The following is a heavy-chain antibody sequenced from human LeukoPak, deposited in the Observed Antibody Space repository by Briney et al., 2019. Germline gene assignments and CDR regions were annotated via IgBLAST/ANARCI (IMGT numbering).Heavy chain of an antibody. CDR3: ARDRSILIAALPFDP. J-gene: IGHJ5*02. CDR2: IYYSGST. CDR1: GGSISSSSYY. V-gene: IGHV4-39*07. Sequence: SETLSLTCTVSGGSISSSSYYWGWIGQPPGKGLEWIGSIYYSGSTYYNPSLKSRVTISVDTSKNQFSLKLSSVTAADTAVYYCARDRSILIAALPFDPWGQGTLVTVSS. D-gene: IGHD6-6*01.